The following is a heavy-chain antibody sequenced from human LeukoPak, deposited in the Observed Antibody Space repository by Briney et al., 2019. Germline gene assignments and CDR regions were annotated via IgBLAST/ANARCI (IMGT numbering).Heavy chain of an antibody. J-gene: IGHJ3*02. CDR2: IYYSGST. V-gene: IGHV4-59*01. D-gene: IGHD3-10*01. CDR3: ATSITMARGVTVRFHDAFDI. Sequence: SETLSLTCTVSGGSISSYYWSWIRQPPGKGLEWIGYIYYSGSTNYNPSLKSRVTISVDTSKNQFSLKLSSVTAADTAVYYCATSITMARGVTVRFHDAFDIWGQGTMVTVSS. CDR1: GGSISSYY.